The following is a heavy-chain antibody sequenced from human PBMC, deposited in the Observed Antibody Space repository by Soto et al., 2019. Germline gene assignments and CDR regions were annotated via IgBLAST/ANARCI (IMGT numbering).Heavy chain of an antibody. CDR1: GGTFSSYT. CDR3: ASADTDMVDFDY. D-gene: IGHD5-18*01. J-gene: IGHJ4*02. V-gene: IGHV1-69*02. Sequence: SVKVSCKASGGTFSSYTISWVRQAPGQGLEWMGRIIPILGIANYAQKFQGRVTITADKSTSTAYMELSSLRSEDTAVYYCASADTDMVDFDYWGQGTLVTVSS. CDR2: IIPILGIA.